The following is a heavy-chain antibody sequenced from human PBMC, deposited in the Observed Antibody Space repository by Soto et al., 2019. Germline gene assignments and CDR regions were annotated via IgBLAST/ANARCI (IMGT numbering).Heavy chain of an antibody. CDR1: GGSISSSSYY. J-gene: IGHJ4*01. V-gene: IGHV4-39*01. Sequence: QLHLQESGPGLVKPSETLSLTCTVSGGSISSSSYYWAWIRQPPGKGLEWIGSLYYTGSTHYNPSLKSRVSISVHTSNNQFSLQLTSVTAADTAVYYCGRQNYDHRGDYWGHGTLVTVSS. CDR2: LYYTGST. D-gene: IGHD1-7*01. CDR3: GRQNYDHRGDY.